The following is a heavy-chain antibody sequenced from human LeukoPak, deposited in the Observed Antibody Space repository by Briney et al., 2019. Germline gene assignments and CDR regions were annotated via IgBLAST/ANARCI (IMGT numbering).Heavy chain of an antibody. CDR3: ARDGNLFFLHYYFDY. D-gene: IGHD1-1*01. J-gene: IGHJ4*02. CDR2: INPNSGGT. V-gene: IGHV1-2*02. CDR1: GYTFTGYY. Sequence: ASVKVSCKASGYTFTGYYMHWVRQAPGQGLEWMGWINPNSGGTNYAQKFQGRVTMTRDTSISTAYMELSRLRSDDTAVYYCARDGNLFFLHYYFDYWGQGTLVTVSS.